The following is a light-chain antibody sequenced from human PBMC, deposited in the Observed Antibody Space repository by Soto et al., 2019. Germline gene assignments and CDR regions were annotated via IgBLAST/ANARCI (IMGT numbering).Light chain of an antibody. V-gene: IGKV3-20*01. Sequence: EIVLTQSPGTLSLSPGERATLSCRASQSVSSSYLAWYQQKPGQAPSLLIYGASSRATGIPDRFSGSGSGTDFTLTISRLEPEDVAVYYCQQYGSSPQTFGPGTKVDIK. J-gene: IGKJ3*01. CDR2: GAS. CDR3: QQYGSSPQT. CDR1: QSVSSSY.